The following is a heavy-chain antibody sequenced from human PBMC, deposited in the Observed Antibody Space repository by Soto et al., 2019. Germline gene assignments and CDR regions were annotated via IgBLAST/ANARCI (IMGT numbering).Heavy chain of an antibody. CDR1: NGSFSDYY. J-gene: IGHJ6*03. Sequence: QVQLQQWGAGLLKPSETLSLTCGGYNGSFSDYYWTWIRQPPGKGLEWIGEINLSGSTSYNSSLKSRVTISIDTSKNQFSLNLSSLTAADTAVYYCASGKFGFTYYYYYHLDVWGKGTTVTVSS. CDR3: ASGKFGFTYYYYYHLDV. CDR2: INLSGST. V-gene: IGHV4-34*01. D-gene: IGHD3-16*01.